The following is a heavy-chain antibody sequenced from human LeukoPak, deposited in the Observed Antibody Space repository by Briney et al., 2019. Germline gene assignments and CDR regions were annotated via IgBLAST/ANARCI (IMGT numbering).Heavy chain of an antibody. CDR1: GGSISSYY. Sequence: SETLSLTCTVSGGSISSYYWSWIRQPPGKGLEWIGYIYYSGSTNYNPSLKSRVTISVDTSKNQFSLKLSSMPAADTAVYYCASSVVAATRIYFDYWGQGTLVTVSS. D-gene: IGHD2-15*01. V-gene: IGHV4-59*01. CDR2: IYYSGST. CDR3: ASSVVAATRIYFDY. J-gene: IGHJ4*02.